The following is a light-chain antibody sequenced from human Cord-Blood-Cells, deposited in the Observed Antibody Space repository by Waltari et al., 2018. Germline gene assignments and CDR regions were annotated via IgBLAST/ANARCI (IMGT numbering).Light chain of an antibody. CDR3: QQYDNLPPKS. J-gene: IGKJ2*03. CDR2: DAS. Sequence: DIQMTQSPSSLSASVGDRVTITCQASQDISNYLNWYQQKPGKAPKLLIYDASNLETGVPSRFSGSGFGTDFTFTISSLQPEDIATYYCQQYDNLPPKSFGQGTKLEIK. CDR1: QDISNY. V-gene: IGKV1-33*01.